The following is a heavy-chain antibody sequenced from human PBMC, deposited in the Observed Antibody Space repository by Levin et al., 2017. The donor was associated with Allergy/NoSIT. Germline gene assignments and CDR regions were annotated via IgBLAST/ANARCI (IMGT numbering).Heavy chain of an antibody. CDR3: ARERSSSGYYYYGMDG. J-gene: IGHJ6*02. CDR1: GFTFSSYW. CDR2: INSDGSST. V-gene: IGHV3-74*01. Sequence: GESLKISCAASGFTFSSYWMHWVRQAPGKGLVWVSRINSDGSSTSYADSVKGRFTISRDNAKNTLYLQMNSLRAEDTAVYYCARERSSSGYYYYGMDGWGQGTTVTVSS. D-gene: IGHD6-13*01.